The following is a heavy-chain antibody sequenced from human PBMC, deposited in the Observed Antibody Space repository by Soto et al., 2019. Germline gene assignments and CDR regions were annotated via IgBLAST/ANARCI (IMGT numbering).Heavy chain of an antibody. Sequence: PGGSLRLSCAASGFTFSSYSMNWVRQAPGKGLEWVSSISSSSSYIYYADSVKGRFTISRDNAKNSLYLQMNSLGAEDTAVYYCARDASTRYCSSTSCYFGVWYYYYYMDVWGKGTTVTVSS. V-gene: IGHV3-21*01. J-gene: IGHJ6*03. CDR1: GFTFSSYS. D-gene: IGHD2-2*01. CDR3: ARDASTRYCSSTSCYFGVWYYYYYMDV. CDR2: ISSSSSYI.